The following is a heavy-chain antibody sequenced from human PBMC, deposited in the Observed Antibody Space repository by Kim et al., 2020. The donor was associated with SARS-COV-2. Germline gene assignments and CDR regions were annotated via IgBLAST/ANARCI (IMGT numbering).Heavy chain of an antibody. D-gene: IGHD3-3*01. Sequence: SVKVSCKASGGTFSSYAISWVRQAPGQGLEWMGGIIPIFGTANYAQKFQGRVTITADGSTSTAYMELSSLRSEDTAVYYCAREGRSPLRAFDIWGQGTMVTVSS. V-gene: IGHV1-69*13. CDR1: GGTFSSYA. CDR3: AREGRSPLRAFDI. CDR2: IIPIFGTA. J-gene: IGHJ3*02.